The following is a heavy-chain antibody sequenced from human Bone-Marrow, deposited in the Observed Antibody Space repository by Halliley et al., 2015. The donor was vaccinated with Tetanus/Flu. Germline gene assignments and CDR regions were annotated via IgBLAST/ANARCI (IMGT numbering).Heavy chain of an antibody. Sequence: VAVISNDGSNKYYVDSVKGRFTISRDNSKNAVYLQMNSLRPEDTAVYFCAKVAGTTSAGAMDVWGQGTTVTVSS. J-gene: IGHJ6*02. D-gene: IGHD4-17*01. CDR2: ISNDGSNK. CDR3: AKVAGTTSAGAMDV. V-gene: IGHV3-30*18.